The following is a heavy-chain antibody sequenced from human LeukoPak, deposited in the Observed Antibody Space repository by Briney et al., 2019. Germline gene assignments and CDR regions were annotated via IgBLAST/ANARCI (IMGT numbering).Heavy chain of an antibody. CDR3: ARLPAYYYGMDV. J-gene: IGHJ6*02. V-gene: IGHV3-66*04. Sequence: PGGSLRLSCAASGFTFSSNAMSWVRQAPGKGLEWVSVHYSGSTTYYADSVKGRFTISRDNSKNTLYLQMNSLRAEDTAVYYCARLPAYYYGMDVWGQGTTVTVSS. CDR1: GFTFSSNA. CDR2: HYSGSTT.